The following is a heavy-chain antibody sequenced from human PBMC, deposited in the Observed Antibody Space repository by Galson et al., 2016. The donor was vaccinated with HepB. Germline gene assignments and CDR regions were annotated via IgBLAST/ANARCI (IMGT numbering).Heavy chain of an antibody. J-gene: IGHJ2*01. V-gene: IGHV2-5*02. D-gene: IGHD4-17*01. CDR3: LRASPVTTGGWYFDL. CDR2: IYWDDDK. Sequence: PALVKPTQTLTVTCTFSGFSLNTGGAGVGWIRQPPGRALEWLALIYWDDDKSYSPSLKSRLTISKETSKNQVVLTMTNMDPVDTATYYCLRASPVTTGGWYFDLWGRGTLVTVSS. CDR1: GFSLNTGGAG.